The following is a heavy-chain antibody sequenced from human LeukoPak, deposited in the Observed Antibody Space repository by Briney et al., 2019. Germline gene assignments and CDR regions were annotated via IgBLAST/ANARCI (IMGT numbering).Heavy chain of an antibody. CDR3: ARDHGDYYDSSGPAEAFDI. CDR2: ISSSSCYI. D-gene: IGHD3-22*01. J-gene: IGHJ3*02. V-gene: IGHV3-21*01. Sequence: GGSLRLSCAASGFTFSSYSMNWVRQAPGKGLEWVSSISSSSCYIYYADSVKGRFTISRDNAKNSLYLQMNSLRAEDTAVYYCARDHGDYYDSSGPAEAFDIWGQGTMVTVSS. CDR1: GFTFSSYS.